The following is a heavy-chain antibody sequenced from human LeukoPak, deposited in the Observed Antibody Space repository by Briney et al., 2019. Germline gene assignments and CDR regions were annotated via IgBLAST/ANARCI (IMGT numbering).Heavy chain of an antibody. CDR3: ARGRSDYYLDS. CDR1: GYTFTDYY. D-gene: IGHD3-10*01. V-gene: IGHV1-2*02. J-gene: IGHJ4*02. Sequence: ASVKVSCKASGYTFTDYYMHWVRQAPGQGLEWMGWIYPNSGGTNYAQNFQGRVTMTRDMSISTAYMGLSRLRSDDTAVYFCARGRSDYYLDSWGQGTLVTVSS. CDR2: IYPNSGGT.